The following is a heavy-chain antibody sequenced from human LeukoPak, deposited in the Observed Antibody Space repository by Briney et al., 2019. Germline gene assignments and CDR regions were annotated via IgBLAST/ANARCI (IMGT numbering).Heavy chain of an antibody. CDR2: IHLGDSET. D-gene: IGHD3-3*01. CDR3: ARLAYSDFWSRPHDGFDI. CDR1: GNRFTSYW. Sequence: GESLKISCEGFGNRFTSYWIAWVRQTPGEVLEWMGIIHLGDSETRYRPTFQGRVTFSADKSSATALLQLTSLNASDTAIYYCARLAYSDFWSRPHDGFDIWGQGTMVTVSS. V-gene: IGHV5-51*01. J-gene: IGHJ3*02.